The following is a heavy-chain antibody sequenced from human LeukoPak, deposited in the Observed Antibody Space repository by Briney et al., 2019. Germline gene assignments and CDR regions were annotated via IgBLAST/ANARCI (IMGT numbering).Heavy chain of an antibody. D-gene: IGHD4-17*01. CDR2: ISSSSSYI. J-gene: IGHJ5*02. Sequence: PGGSLRLSCAASGFTFSSYSMNWVRQAPGKGLEWVSSISSSSSYIYYADSVKGRFTISRDNAKNSLYLQMNSLRAEDTAVYYCARALTTAAGWFDPWGQGTLVTVSS. CDR3: ARALTTAAGWFDP. V-gene: IGHV3-21*01. CDR1: GFTFSSYS.